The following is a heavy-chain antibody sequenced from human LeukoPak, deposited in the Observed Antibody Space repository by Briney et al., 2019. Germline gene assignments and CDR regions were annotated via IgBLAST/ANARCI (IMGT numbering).Heavy chain of an antibody. CDR3: AKDRAMVRGVTYLSWFDP. V-gene: IGHV3-23*01. D-gene: IGHD3-10*01. CDR2: ISGSGGST. J-gene: IGHJ5*02. CDR1: GFTFSSYG. Sequence: TGGSLRLSCAASGFTFSSYGMSWVRQAPGKGLEWVSAISGSGGSTYYADSVKGRFTISRDNSKNTLYLQMNSLRAEDTAVYYCAKDRAMVRGVTYLSWFDPWGQGTLVTVSS.